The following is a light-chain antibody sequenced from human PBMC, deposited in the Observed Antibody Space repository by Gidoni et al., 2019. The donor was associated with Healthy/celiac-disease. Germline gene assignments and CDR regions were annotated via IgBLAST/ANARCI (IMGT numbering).Light chain of an antibody. J-gene: IGKJ2*01. Sequence: DIQMTQSPSTLSASVGDRVTITCRASQSISSWLAWYQQKPGKAPKLLIYDASSLESGVPARFSCSGSGTELTLTISSLQPDDFETYYCQQYNSYPYPFGQGTKLEIK. V-gene: IGKV1-5*01. CDR2: DAS. CDR1: QSISSW. CDR3: QQYNSYPYP.